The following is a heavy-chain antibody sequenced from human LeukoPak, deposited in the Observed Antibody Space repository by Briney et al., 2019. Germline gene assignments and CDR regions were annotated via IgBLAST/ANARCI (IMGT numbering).Heavy chain of an antibody. J-gene: IGHJ6*03. CDR2: ISSSGTTI. V-gene: IGHV3-11*01. D-gene: IGHD5-18*01. CDR3: VSVGEWKQLWTNYHYYYMDV. Sequence: GGSLRLSCAASGFTFSDYYMNWIRQAPGKGLEWVSYISSSGTTIYYADSVKGRFTISRDNAKHSLYLQMNSLRAEDTAVYYCVSVGEWKQLWTNYHYYYMDVWGKGTTVTVSS. CDR1: GFTFSDYY.